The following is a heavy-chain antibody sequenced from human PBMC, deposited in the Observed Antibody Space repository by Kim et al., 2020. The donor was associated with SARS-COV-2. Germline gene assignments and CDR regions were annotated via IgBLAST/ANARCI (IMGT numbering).Heavy chain of an antibody. CDR3: ARDQGDCSSTSCYGFDY. V-gene: IGHV3-30*07. Sequence: VKGRFTTSRDNPKDPLYRQMTSLRPEDTAVYYCARDQGDCSSTSCYGFDYWGQGTLVTVSS. J-gene: IGHJ4*02. D-gene: IGHD2-2*01.